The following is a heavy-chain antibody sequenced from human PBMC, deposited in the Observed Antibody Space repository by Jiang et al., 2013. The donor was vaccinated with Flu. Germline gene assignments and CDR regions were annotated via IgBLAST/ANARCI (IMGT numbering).Heavy chain of an antibody. D-gene: IGHD3-9*01. CDR1: GYYF. Sequence: SGAEVKKPGASVRVSCKASGYYFIHWVRQAPGQGLEWMGIINFSSGSTTLAQRFQGRVTVTRDTSTSTVYMEVSSLRSEDTAVYYCARAPILTGYYGEGFDVWGQGTLITVSS. V-gene: IGHV1-46*01. J-gene: IGHJ5*02. CDR2: INFSSGST. CDR3: ARAPILTGYYGEGFDV.